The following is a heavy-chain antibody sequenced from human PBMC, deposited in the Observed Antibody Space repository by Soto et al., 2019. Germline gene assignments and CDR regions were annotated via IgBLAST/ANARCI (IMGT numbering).Heavy chain of an antibody. CDR2: ISSSSSYI. CDR3: ARDSYYSNYVVINY. Sequence: RLSCAASGFTLSSYSMNWVRQAPGKGLEWVSSISSSSSYIYYADSVKGRFTISRDNAENSLYLQMNSLRAEDTAVYYCARDSYYSNYVVINYWGQGTLVTVSS. CDR1: GFTLSSYS. D-gene: IGHD4-4*01. J-gene: IGHJ4*02. V-gene: IGHV3-21*01.